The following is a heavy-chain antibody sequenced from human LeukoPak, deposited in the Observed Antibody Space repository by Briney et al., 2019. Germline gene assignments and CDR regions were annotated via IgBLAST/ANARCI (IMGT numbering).Heavy chain of an antibody. D-gene: IGHD4-23*01. CDR1: GFTFSDHY. V-gene: IGHV3-11*01. CDR2: ISTRASII. Sequence: GGSLRLSCAASGFTFSDHYMSWIRQTPGKGLEWVAYISTRASIIYYVDSVQGRFTVSTDNAKNSLYLQMNSLRAEDTALYYCARGGDYAGVAALDLWGQGTPVTVSS. CDR3: ARGGDYAGVAALDL. J-gene: IGHJ4*02.